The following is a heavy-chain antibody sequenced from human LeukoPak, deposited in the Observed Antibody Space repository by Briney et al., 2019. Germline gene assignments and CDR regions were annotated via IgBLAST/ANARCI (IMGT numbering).Heavy chain of an antibody. CDR1: GLTFTSSA. J-gene: IGHJ4*02. V-gene: IGHV1-58*02. CDR2: IVVGSGNT. Sequence: EASVKVSCQASGLTFTSSAMQWVRQARGQRLEWIGWIVVGSGNTNYAQKFQERVTITRDLSTSAAYMELSSLRSEDTAVYYCAAADEGSGSLGFDYWGQGTLVTASS. D-gene: IGHD3-22*01. CDR3: AAADEGSGSLGFDY.